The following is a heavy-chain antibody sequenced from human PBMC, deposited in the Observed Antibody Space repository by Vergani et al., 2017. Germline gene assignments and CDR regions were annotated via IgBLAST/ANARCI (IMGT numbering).Heavy chain of an antibody. CDR1: GYTFTNYA. CDR3: ARVTYSRIWCGWFDP. V-gene: IGHV7-4-1*02. D-gene: IGHD6-13*01. CDR2: INTNTGNP. J-gene: IGHJ5*02. Sequence: QVQLVQSGSELKKPGASVKVSCKSSGYTFTNYAMNWVRQAPGQGLEWRGWINTNTGNPTYAQGFTGRFVFSLDTSVSTSYLQISSLKAEDTAVYYCARVTYSRIWCGWFDPWGQGTLVTVSS.